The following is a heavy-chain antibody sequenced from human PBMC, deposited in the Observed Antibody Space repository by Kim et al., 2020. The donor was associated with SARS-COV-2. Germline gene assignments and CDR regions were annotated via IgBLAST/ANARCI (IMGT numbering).Heavy chain of an antibody. J-gene: IGHJ5*02. CDR3: ARVVIYCSGGSCYDPKYNWFDP. V-gene: IGHV4-4*02. Sequence: SETLSLTCAVSGGSISSSNWWSWVRQPPGKGLEWIGEIYHSGSTNYNPSLKSRVTISVDKSKNQFSLKLSSVTAADTAVYYCARVVIYCSGGSCYDPKYNWFDPWGQGTLVTVSS. D-gene: IGHD2-15*01. CDR2: IYHSGST. CDR1: GGSISSSNW.